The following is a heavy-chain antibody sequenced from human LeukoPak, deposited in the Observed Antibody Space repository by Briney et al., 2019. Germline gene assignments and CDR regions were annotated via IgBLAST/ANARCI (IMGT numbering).Heavy chain of an antibody. V-gene: IGHV3-23*01. D-gene: IGHD4-11*01. Sequence: GGSLRLSCAASGFAFNTYGMSWVRQAPGKGLEWVSALSGSGSKTYYADSVKGRFTISRDNSKNTLYLQMNSLRAEDTAVYYCAPVQSYYYYYGMDVWGQGTTVTVSS. J-gene: IGHJ6*02. CDR3: APVQSYYYYYGMDV. CDR2: LSGSGSKT. CDR1: GFAFNTYG.